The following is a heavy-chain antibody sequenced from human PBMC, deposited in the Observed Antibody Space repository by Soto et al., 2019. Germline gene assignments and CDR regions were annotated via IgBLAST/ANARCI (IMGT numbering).Heavy chain of an antibody. Sequence: QVQLVHSGAEVKKPGASVKVSCKASGYTFTSYAISWVRQAPGQGLEWMGWISVYNGNTNYAQKLQDRVTMTTGTSTSTACLELRSLRSDDTAVYYCARERHEYSSGWYGVDYWGQGTVVTVSS. CDR2: ISVYNGNT. J-gene: IGHJ4*02. CDR3: ARERHEYSSGWYGVDY. D-gene: IGHD6-19*01. V-gene: IGHV1-18*01. CDR1: GYTFTSYA.